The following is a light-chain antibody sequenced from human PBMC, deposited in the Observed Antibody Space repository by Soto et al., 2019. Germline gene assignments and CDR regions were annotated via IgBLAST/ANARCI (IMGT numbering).Light chain of an antibody. J-gene: IGLJ2*01. V-gene: IGLV2-23*02. Sequence: QSVLTQPASVSGSPGQSITISRTGTSGDVGTYNLVSWYQQHPGRAPKLIIFEVNKRPSGVSNRLSGSKSGNTASLAISGLQADDEADYHCCSYAGRSNVVCGGGTKLTVL. CDR2: EVN. CDR1: SGDVGTYNL. CDR3: CSYAGRSNVV.